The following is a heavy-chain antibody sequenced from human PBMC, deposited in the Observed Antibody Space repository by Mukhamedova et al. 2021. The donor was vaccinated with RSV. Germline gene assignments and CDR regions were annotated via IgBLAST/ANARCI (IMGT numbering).Heavy chain of an antibody. J-gene: IGHJ5*02. V-gene: IGHV3-30*02. Sequence: HWVRQAPGKGLEWVAFIRYDGSNKYYADSVKGRFTISRDNSKNTLYLQMNSLRAEDTAVYYCAKSRPERAPAMFDPWGQGTLVTVS. CDR2: IRYDGSNK. CDR3: AKSRPERAPAMFDP. D-gene: IGHD1-1*01.